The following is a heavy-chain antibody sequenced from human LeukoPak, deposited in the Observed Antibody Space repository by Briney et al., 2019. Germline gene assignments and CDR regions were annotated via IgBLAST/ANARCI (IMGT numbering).Heavy chain of an antibody. CDR1: GFSLSSFW. CDR3: ARDRGLRYFDSFDY. D-gene: IGHD3-9*01. Sequence: GGSLRLSCVASGFSLSSFWMNWVRQAPGKGLEWVASIKKDGSEKHYVDSVKARFTISRDNAKNSLYLEMNSLRAEDTAVYYCARDRGLRYFDSFDYWGQGALVTASS. CDR2: IKKDGSEK. J-gene: IGHJ4*02. V-gene: IGHV3-7*03.